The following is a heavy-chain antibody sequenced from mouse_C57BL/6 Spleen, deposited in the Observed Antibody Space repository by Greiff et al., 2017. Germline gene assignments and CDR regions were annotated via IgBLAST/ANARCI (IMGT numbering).Heavy chain of an antibody. CDR3: ARPYYGSSYPFAY. V-gene: IGHV14-2*01. J-gene: IGHJ3*01. CDR2: IDPEDGET. CDR1: GFTIKDYY. Sequence: VQLLQSGAELVKPGASVKLSCTASGFTIKDYYMHWVKQRTEQGLEWIGRIDPEDGETKYAPKFQGKVTITADTSSNTDYLQLSILISEDTAVYYCARPYYGSSYPFAYWGQGTLVTVSA. D-gene: IGHD1-1*01.